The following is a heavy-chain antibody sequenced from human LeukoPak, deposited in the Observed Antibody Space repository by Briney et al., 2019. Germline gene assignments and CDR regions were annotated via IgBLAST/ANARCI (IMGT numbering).Heavy chain of an antibody. D-gene: IGHD2/OR15-2a*01. V-gene: IGHV5-51*01. CDR2: IYPGDSDT. CDR1: GSSFTSYW. J-gene: IGHJ5*02. CDR3: AKSEYYNERNWFDP. Sequence: GASLKISCKGSGSSFTSYWIGWVRQLPGKGLEWMGIIYPGDSDTRYSPSFQGQVTISADKSISTAYLQWSSLKASDTAMYYCAKSEYYNERNWFDPWGQGTLVTVSS.